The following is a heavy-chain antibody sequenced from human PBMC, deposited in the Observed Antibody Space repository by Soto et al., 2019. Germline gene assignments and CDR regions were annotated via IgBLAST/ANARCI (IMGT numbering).Heavy chain of an antibody. CDR2: IYYSGST. CDR1: GGSVSSGTYY. Sequence: SETLSLTCTVSGGSVSSGTYYFICMRQPPGKGLEWIGYIYYSGSTNYNPSLKSRVTISVDTSRTQFSLWLSSVTAADTAVYYCARVTRITGTLGYFDYWGQGTLVTVSS. V-gene: IGHV4-61*01. CDR3: ARVTRITGTLGYFDY. J-gene: IGHJ4*02. D-gene: IGHD1-7*01.